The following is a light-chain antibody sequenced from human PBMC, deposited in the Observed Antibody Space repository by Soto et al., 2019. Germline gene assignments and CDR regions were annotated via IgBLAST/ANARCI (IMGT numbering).Light chain of an antibody. Sequence: QSVLTQPPSVSGAPGQRVTISCIGSSSNIGAGYNVHWYQQLPGTAPKLLIFGNVNRPSGVPDRFSGSKSGTSASLSITGLQAEDEGDYYCHSYDSSLRTYVFGGGTKLTVL. V-gene: IGLV1-40*01. CDR2: GNV. CDR3: HSYDSSLRTYV. J-gene: IGLJ2*01. CDR1: SSNIGAGYN.